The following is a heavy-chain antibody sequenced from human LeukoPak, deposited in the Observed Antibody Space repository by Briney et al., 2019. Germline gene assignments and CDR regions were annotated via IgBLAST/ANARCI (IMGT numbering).Heavy chain of an antibody. V-gene: IGHV3-30-3*01. D-gene: IGHD5-12*01. CDR1: GFTFSSYA. CDR2: ISYDGSNK. CDR3: ARGGVLDY. Sequence: GGSLRLSCAASGFTFSSYAMHWVRQAPGKGLEWVAVISYDGSNKYYADSVKGRFTISRDNSKNTLYLQMNSLRAEDTAVYYCARGGVLDYWGQGTLVAVSS. J-gene: IGHJ4*02.